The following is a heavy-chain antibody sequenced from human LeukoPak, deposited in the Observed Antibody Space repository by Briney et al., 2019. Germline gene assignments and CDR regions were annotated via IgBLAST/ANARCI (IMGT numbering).Heavy chain of an antibody. Sequence: GGSLRLSCAASGFAFSSYSMHWVRQAPGKGLEWVAFIRHDGSHHYHGDSVKGRFTISRDNSKNTLSLEMTSLRPDDTAVYYCAKVRLLGALDDAFDVWGQGTMVTV. V-gene: IGHV3-30*02. CDR1: GFAFSSYS. J-gene: IGHJ3*01. D-gene: IGHD3-16*01. CDR3: AKVRLLGALDDAFDV. CDR2: IRHDGSHH.